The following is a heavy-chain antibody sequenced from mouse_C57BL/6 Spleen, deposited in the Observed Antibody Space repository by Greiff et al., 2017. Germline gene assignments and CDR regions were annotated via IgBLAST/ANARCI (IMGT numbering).Heavy chain of an antibody. J-gene: IGHJ2*01. D-gene: IGHD2-4*01. CDR1: GFSFNTYA. CDR2: IRSKSNNYAT. V-gene: IGHV10-1*01. Sequence: EVHLVESGGGLVQPKGSLKLSCAASGFSFNTYAMNWVRQAPGKGLEWVARIRSKSNNYATYYADSVKDRFTISRDDSESMLYLQMNNLKTDDTAMYYCVRHPFYYDSFDYWGQGTTLTVSS. CDR3: VRHPFYYDSFDY.